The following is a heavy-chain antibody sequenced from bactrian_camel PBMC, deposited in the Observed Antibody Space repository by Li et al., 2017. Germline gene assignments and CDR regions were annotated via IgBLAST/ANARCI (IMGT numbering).Heavy chain of an antibody. Sequence: DVQLVESGGGSVQAGGSLRLSCITSGYTFGGLVMAWFRQAPGKGREGVATLDPGVGTYYADSVKGRFTISQDSAKNSVYLQMNNLKPEDTAVYYCAADTIGLVTAPGSCLSFDEHNYWGQGTQVTVS. CDR3: AADTIGLVTAPGSCLSFDEHNY. CDR1: GYTFGGLV. D-gene: IGHD3*01. J-gene: IGHJ4*01. V-gene: IGHV3S40*01. CDR2: LDPGVGT.